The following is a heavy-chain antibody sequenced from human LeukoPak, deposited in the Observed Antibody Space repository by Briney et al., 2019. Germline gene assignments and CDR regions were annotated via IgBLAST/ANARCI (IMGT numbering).Heavy chain of an antibody. CDR1: GGSFSKYY. D-gene: IGHD3-22*01. V-gene: IGHV4-59*01. Sequence: SETLSLTCTVSGGSFSKYYWTWIRQTPGKGLEWIGYIYSNGRSDYNPSLKSRVIISIDTSNNQFSLRLRSVTAADTAVYYCASGRSYYDGILYGMDVWGQGTTVIVSS. CDR3: ASGRSYYDGILYGMDV. J-gene: IGHJ6*02. CDR2: IYSNGRS.